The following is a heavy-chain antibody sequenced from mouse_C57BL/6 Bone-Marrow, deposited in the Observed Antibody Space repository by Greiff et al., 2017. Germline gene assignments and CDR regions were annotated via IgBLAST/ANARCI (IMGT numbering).Heavy chain of an antibody. V-gene: IGHV1-82*01. J-gene: IGHJ3*01. CDR3: ARTWFSY. CDR2: IYPGDGDT. CDR1: GYAFRSYW. Sequence: VKVVESGPELVKPGASVKISCKASGYAFRSYWMNWVKQRPGKGLEWIGRIYPGDGDTNYNGKFKGKATLTADKSSSTAYMQLSSLTSEDSAVDCCARTWFSYWGQGTLVTVSA.